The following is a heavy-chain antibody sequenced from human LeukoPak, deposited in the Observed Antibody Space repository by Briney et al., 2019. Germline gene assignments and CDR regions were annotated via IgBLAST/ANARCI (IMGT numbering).Heavy chain of an antibody. V-gene: IGHV1-58*01. CDR3: AADYSGGSCYPNWFDP. CDR2: IVVGSGNT. CDR1: GFTFTSSA. Sequence: SVKVSCKASGFTFTSSAVQWVRQARGQRLEWIGWIVVGSGNTNYAQKFQERVTITRDMSTSTAYMELSSLRSEDTAVYYCAADYSGGSCYPNWFDPWGQGTLVTVSS. J-gene: IGHJ5*02. D-gene: IGHD2-15*01.